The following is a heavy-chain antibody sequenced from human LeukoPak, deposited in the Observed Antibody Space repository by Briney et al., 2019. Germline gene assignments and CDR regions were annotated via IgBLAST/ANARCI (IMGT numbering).Heavy chain of an antibody. CDR3: AKDQPRYYDSSGYYGAFDI. CDR1: GFTFSSYA. Sequence: GGSLRLSCAASGFTFSSYAMSWVRQAPGKGLEWVSAISGSGGSTYYADSVKGRFTNSRDNSKNTLYLQMNSLRAEDTAAYYCAKDQPRYYDSSGYYGAFDIWGQGTMVTVSS. CDR2: ISGSGGST. D-gene: IGHD3-22*01. J-gene: IGHJ3*02. V-gene: IGHV3-23*01.